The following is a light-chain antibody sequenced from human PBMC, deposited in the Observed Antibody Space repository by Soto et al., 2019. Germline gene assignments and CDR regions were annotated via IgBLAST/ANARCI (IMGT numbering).Light chain of an antibody. CDR3: QQSYSTPRT. Sequence: IQMAQTLSALSTSVGDKVTIPCRASQSISSYSNRYQQKPGKAPKLLIYAASSLQSGVPSRFSGSGSGTDFTLTISSLQPEDFATYYCQQSYSTPRTFGQGTRVDI. V-gene: IGKV1-39*01. J-gene: IGKJ1*01. CDR1: QSISSY. CDR2: AAS.